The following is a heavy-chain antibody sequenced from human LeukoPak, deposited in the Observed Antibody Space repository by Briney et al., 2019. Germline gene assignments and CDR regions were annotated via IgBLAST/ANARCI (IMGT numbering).Heavy chain of an antibody. CDR3: AKDRQYIAARPDY. CDR1: GFTFNSYA. Sequence: GGSLRLSCAASGFTFNSYALTWVRQAPGKGLEWVSAISGSGDTTSYVDSVKGRFTISRDNSKNTLYLQMNSLRAEDTAVYYCAKDRQYIAARPDYWGQGTLVTVSS. CDR2: ISGSGDTT. J-gene: IGHJ4*02. V-gene: IGHV3-23*01. D-gene: IGHD6-6*01.